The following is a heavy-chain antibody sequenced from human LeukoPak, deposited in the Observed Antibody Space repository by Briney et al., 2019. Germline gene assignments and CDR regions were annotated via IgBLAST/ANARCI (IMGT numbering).Heavy chain of an antibody. CDR2: TSVHNGNT. Sequence: GASVKVSCKASGYTLTSYGISWVRQAPGQGLEWVGWTSVHNGNTNYAQNLQGRVTLTTDTSTSTAYMELRSLRSDDTAVYYCARVAWIQLWPHFDYWGQGTLVTVSS. CDR1: GYTLTSYG. CDR3: ARVAWIQLWPHFDY. J-gene: IGHJ4*02. V-gene: IGHV1-18*01. D-gene: IGHD5-18*01.